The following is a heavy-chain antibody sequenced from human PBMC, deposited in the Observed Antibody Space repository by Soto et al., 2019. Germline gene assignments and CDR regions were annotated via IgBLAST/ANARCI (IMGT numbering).Heavy chain of an antibody. CDR2: IYRGDSAT. CDR1: GYNFAKLY. D-gene: IGHD2-2*01. CDR3: ARAPLLGIVVVPPGAGSFEI. V-gene: IGHV5-51*01. J-gene: IGHJ3*02. Sequence: GEALKISCNASGYNFAKLYIAWVRHIPGKGLEWRETIYRGDSATKYCPSFQGQVSISVDRCINTSLLQWSIRKSSDTSRYYCARAPLLGIVVVPPGAGSFEIWGQGTMVTVSS.